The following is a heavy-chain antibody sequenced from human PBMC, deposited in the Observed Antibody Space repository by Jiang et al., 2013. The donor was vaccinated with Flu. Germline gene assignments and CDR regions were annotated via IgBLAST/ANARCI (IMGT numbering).Heavy chain of an antibody. J-gene: IGHJ6*02. CDR1: GFTFDDYA. CDR3: ATSGLLWFGETYGMDV. V-gene: IGHV3-9*01. CDR2: ISWNSGSI. D-gene: IGHD3-10*01. Sequence: VQLLESGGGLVQPGRSLRLSCAASGFTFDDYAMHWVRQAPGKGLEWVSGISWNSGSIGYADSVKGRFTISRDNAKNSLYLQMNSLRAEDTALYYCATSGLLWFGETYGMDVWGQGTTVTVSS.